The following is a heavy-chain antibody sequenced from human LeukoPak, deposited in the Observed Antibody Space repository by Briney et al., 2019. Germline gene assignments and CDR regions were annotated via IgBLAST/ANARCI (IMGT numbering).Heavy chain of an antibody. CDR2: ISPNSGGT. V-gene: IGHV1-2*02. CDR3: ARDLKIAAVTWGFDP. CDR1: GYTFTGYY. D-gene: IGHD1-26*01. Sequence: ASVKVSCKASGYTFTGYYMHWVRPAPGQGLEWMGWISPNSGGTNYAQKFQGRVTMTRDTSISTAYMELSRLRSDDTAVYYCARDLKIAAVTWGFDPWGQGTLVTVSS. J-gene: IGHJ5*02.